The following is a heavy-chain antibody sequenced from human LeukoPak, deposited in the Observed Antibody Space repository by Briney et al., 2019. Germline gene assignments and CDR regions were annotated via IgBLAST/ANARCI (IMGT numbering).Heavy chain of an antibody. CDR3: ARPYGYSYDPWYFDL. Sequence: GGSLRLSCAASGFTFSSYGMHWVRQAPGKGLEWVSYISDSSSAMYYADSEKGRFTISRDNAKNSLYLQMNSLRAEDTAVYYCARPYGYSYDPWYFDLWGRGTLVTVSS. CDR1: GFTFSSYG. D-gene: IGHD5-18*01. J-gene: IGHJ2*01. CDR2: ISDSSSAM. V-gene: IGHV3-48*04.